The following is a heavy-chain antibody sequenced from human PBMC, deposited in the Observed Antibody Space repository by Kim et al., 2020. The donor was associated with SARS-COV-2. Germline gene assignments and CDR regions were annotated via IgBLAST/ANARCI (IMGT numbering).Heavy chain of an antibody. Sequence: GGSLRLSCADSGFTFSRHSMHWVRQAPGKGLERVALISFDGSFIRYGDSLKGRFTISRDNSRNTLYLHMNSLNTGDTAVYYCARDKIGGHGAVDAWGQGT. CDR2: ISFDGSFI. CDR3: ARDKIGGHGAVDA. J-gene: IGHJ3*01. V-gene: IGHV3-30*04. CDR1: GFTFSRHS.